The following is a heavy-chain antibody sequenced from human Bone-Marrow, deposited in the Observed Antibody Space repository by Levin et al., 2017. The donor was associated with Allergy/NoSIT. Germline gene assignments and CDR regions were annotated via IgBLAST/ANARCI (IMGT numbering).Heavy chain of an antibody. CDR2: ISHSGVI. CDR1: GGSFRGFY. J-gene: IGHJ4*02. V-gene: IGHV4-34*01. D-gene: IGHD2-2*01. Sequence: SQTLSLPCAVSGGSFRGFYWTWIRQSPGKGLEWIGQISHSGVINSNPSLKSRLTISLDTSKSQFSLQLTSVTAADTAIYYCARQNCCSSTSYYYFDFWGQGALVTVSS. CDR3: ARQNCCSSTSYYYFDF.